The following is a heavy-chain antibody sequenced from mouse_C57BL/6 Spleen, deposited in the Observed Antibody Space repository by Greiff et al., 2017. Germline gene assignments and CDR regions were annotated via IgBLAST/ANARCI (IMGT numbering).Heavy chain of an antibody. CDR1: GYTFTSYW. D-gene: IGHD3-2*02. V-gene: IGHV1-7*01. CDR2: INPSSGYT. CDR3: AAQTAQVNFDY. J-gene: IGHJ2*01. Sequence: QVQLQQSGADLAKPGASVKLSCKASGYTFTSYWMHWVKQRPGQGLEWIGYINPSSGYTKYKQKLKDKATLTADKSSSTVFMQMSSLTYEDSAVYYCAAQTAQVNFDYWGQGTTLTVSS.